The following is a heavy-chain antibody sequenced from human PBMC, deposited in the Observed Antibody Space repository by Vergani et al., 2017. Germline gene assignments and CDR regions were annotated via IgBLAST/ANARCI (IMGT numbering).Heavy chain of an antibody. V-gene: IGHV5-10-1*01. Sequence: EVQLVQSGAEVKKPGESLRISCKGSGYSFTSYWISWVRQMPGKGLEWMGRIDPSDSYTNYSPSFQGHVTISADKSISTAYLQWSSLKASDTAMYYCARHGDYYDSSGYYDYYYYGMDVWGQGTTVTVSS. J-gene: IGHJ6*02. CDR1: GYSFTSYW. D-gene: IGHD3-22*01. CDR3: ARHGDYYDSSGYYDYYYYGMDV. CDR2: IDPSDSYT.